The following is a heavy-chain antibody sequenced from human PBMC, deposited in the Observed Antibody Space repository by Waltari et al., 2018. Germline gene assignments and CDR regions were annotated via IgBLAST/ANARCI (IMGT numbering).Heavy chain of an antibody. J-gene: IGHJ6*02. CDR3: ARDHNDRGFGEPNTDGMDV. Sequence: QVQLVQSGSELKKPGASVKVSCKASGYTFTSYAMNWVRQAPGQGLEWMGWINTNTRNPTYAQGFTGRFVFSLDTSVSTAYLQISSLKAEDTAVYYCARDHNDRGFGEPNTDGMDVWGQGTTVTVSS. CDR1: GYTFTSYA. D-gene: IGHD3-10*01. V-gene: IGHV7-4-1*02. CDR2: INTNTRNP.